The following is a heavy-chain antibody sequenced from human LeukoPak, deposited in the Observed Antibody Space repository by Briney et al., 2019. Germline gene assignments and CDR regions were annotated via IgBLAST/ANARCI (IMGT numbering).Heavy chain of an antibody. CDR1: GGTFSSYA. CDR2: IIPILGIA. V-gene: IGHV1-69*04. J-gene: IGHJ4*02. CDR3: ARGSPSSPEADY. Sequence: ASVKVSCKASGGTFSSYAISWVRQAPGQGLEWMGRIIPILGIANYAQKFQGRVTITADKSTSTAYMELSSLRSEDTAVYYCARGSPSSPEADYWGQGTLVTVPS. D-gene: IGHD6-13*01.